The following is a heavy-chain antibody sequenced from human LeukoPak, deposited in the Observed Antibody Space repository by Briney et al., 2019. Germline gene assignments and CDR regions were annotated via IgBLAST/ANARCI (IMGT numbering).Heavy chain of an antibody. V-gene: IGHV3-21*01. D-gene: IGHD1-26*01. CDR2: ISSSSSYI. CDR1: GLTFSTYS. CDR3: ARDLQLVGATNIVDY. J-gene: IGHJ4*02. Sequence: PGGSLRLSCAASGLTFSTYSFNWVRQAPGKGLEWVSSISSSSSYIYYADSVKGRFTISRDNAKNSLYLQMNSLRAEDTAVYYCARDLQLVGATNIVDYWGQGTLVTVSS.